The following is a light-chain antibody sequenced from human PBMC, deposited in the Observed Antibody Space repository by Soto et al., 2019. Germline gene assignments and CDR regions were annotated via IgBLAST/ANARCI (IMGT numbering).Light chain of an antibody. V-gene: IGKV3-20*01. CDR1: QSVPKNY. CDR2: GPS. CDR3: HQYATSPQT. Sequence: EILLTQSPGTLSLSPGERATLSCRASQSVPKNYLAWYQQEPGQAPRLLIYGPSSRATGIPDRFSGSGSGTDFTLTISRLEPEGFAVYYCHQYATSPQTFGQGTKVEIK. J-gene: IGKJ1*01.